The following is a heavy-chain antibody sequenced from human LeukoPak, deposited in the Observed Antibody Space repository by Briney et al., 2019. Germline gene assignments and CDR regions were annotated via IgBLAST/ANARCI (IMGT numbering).Heavy chain of an antibody. CDR2: INGGGGTT. J-gene: IGHJ6*02. Sequence: GGSLRLSCAASGFAFSSYAMNWVRQAPGKGLEWVSAINGGGGTTYYAVSVKGRLTISRDNSKGTLYLRMNSLRAEDTAVYYCAKAMYSSGWYKGGYGMDVWGQGTTVTVSS. CDR3: AKAMYSSGWYKGGYGMDV. D-gene: IGHD6-19*01. V-gene: IGHV3-23*01. CDR1: GFAFSSYA.